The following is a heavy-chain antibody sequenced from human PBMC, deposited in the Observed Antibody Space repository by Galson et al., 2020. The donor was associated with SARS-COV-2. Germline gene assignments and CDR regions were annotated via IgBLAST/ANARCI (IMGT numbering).Heavy chain of an antibody. D-gene: IGHD3-22*01. CDR1: GFTVSSNY. V-gene: IGHV3-66*04. J-gene: IGHJ4*02. CDR2: IYSGVST. Sequence: GESLKISCAASGFTVSSNYMSWVRQAPGKGLEWVSVIYSGVSTYYADSVKGRFTISRDNSKNTLYLQMNSLRAEDTAVYYCASHKVPYDNYFDYWGQGTLVTVSS. CDR3: ASHKVPYDNYFDY.